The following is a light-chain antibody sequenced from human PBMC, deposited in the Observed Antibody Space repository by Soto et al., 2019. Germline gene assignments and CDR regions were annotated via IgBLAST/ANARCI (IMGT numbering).Light chain of an antibody. Sequence: EIVLTQSPATLSLSPGERATLSCRASQSVSSYLAWYQQKPGQAPRLLIYDASNRATGIPARLSGSGSGTDVTLTISSLEPEESAVYYCQQRSHWPPYTFAQGTKLEIK. V-gene: IGKV3-11*01. CDR3: QQRSHWPPYT. J-gene: IGKJ2*01. CDR1: QSVSSY. CDR2: DAS.